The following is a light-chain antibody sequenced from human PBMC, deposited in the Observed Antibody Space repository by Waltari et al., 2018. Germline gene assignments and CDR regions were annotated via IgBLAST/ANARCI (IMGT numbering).Light chain of an antibody. J-gene: IGLJ3*02. CDR3: CSYVGSNNDV. CDR1: SSDIGGYNY. V-gene: IGLV2-8*01. CDR2: EVT. Sequence: QSALTQPPSASGSPGQSVTISCTGPSSDIGGYNYVSWYQQHPGKLPKLMIYEVTKRPSGVPDRFSGSKSGNTASLTVSGLQAEDEADYYCCSYVGSNNDVFGGGTKLTVL.